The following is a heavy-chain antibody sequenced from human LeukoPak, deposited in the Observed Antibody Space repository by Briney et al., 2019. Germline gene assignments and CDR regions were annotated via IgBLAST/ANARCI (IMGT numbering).Heavy chain of an antibody. J-gene: IGHJ6*03. Sequence: PGRSLRLSCAASGFNFSDYAMHWLRQAPGKGLEWMAVISNDGSNNNSADSVKGRFTTSRDNSKNTLYLQVNSLRPEDTAVYYCARVPLSCSSTRCHTVDYMDVWGKGTTVTASS. CDR1: GFNFSDYA. CDR3: ARVPLSCSSTRCHTVDYMDV. D-gene: IGHD2-2*02. CDR2: ISNDGSNN. V-gene: IGHV3-30*01.